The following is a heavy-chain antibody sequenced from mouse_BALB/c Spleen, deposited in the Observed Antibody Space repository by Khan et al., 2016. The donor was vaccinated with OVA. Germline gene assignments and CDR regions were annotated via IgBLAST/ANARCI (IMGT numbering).Heavy chain of an antibody. V-gene: IGHV3-8*02. J-gene: IGHJ3*01. CDR3: ARSTYRYAFDY. Sequence: EVQLQESGPSLVKPSQTLSLTCSVTGDSITSGYWSWIRKFPGNKLEYMGYMIYTGYTDYNPSLKSRLAITRHTSKNQYYLQLNSVTNEDTAKYYCARSTYRYAFDYWGQGTLVTVSA. CDR1: GDSITSGY. D-gene: IGHD2-14*01. CDR2: MIYTGYT.